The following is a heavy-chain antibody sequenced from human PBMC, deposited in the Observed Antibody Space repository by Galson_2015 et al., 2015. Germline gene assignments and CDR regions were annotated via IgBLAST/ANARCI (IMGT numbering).Heavy chain of an antibody. Sequence: SGGTFSSYAISWVRQAPGQGLEWMGRIIPILGIANYAQKFQGRVTITADKSTSTAYMELSSLRSEDTAVYYCARVVGDVVVGYYYYYMDVWGKGTTVTVSS. V-gene: IGHV1-69*04. D-gene: IGHD2-2*01. CDR2: IIPILGIA. CDR1: GGTFSSYA. CDR3: ARVVGDVVVGYYYYYMDV. J-gene: IGHJ6*03.